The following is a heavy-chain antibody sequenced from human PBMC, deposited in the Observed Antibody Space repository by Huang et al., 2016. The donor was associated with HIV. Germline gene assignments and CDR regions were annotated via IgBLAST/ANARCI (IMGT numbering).Heavy chain of an antibody. Sequence: QGQLVESGGGVVRPGRSLRLSCAASGFRFSNYAMHWLRQDPGKRLEGVTFISNDGTTTYYANAVKGRFTISRDNFKNTLYLQMNRLRGDDTAVYYCTREYTVAGAFDIWGQGTMVTVSS. CDR2: ISNDGTTT. J-gene: IGHJ3*02. CDR1: GFRFSNYA. CDR3: TREYTVAGAFDI. D-gene: IGHD5-12*01. V-gene: IGHV3-30-3*01.